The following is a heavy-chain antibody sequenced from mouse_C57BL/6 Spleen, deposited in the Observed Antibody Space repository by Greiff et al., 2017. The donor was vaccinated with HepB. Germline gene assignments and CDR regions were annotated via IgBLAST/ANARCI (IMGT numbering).Heavy chain of an antibody. J-gene: IGHJ4*01. Sequence: QVQLKESGAELARPGASVKLSCKASGYTFTSYGISWVKQRTGQGLEWIGEIYPRSCNTNYNEKFKGKATLTADKSSSTAYMQFSSLTSEDSAIYYCARYGSSTYYYAMDYWGQGTSVTVSS. CDR2: IYPRSCNT. V-gene: IGHV1-81*01. D-gene: IGHD1-1*01. CDR1: GYTFTSYG. CDR3: ARYGSSTYYYAMDY.